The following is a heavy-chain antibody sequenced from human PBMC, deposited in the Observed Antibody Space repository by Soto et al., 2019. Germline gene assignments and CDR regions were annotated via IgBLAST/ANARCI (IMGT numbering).Heavy chain of an antibody. J-gene: IGHJ6*02. D-gene: IGHD5-18*01. CDR2: IYHRGTT. CDR1: GGSISSSNW. Sequence: QVQLQESGPGLVKPSGTLSVTCAVSGGSISSSNWWNWVRQPPGKGLEWVWEIYHRGTTNYNPSLRSRVTISLDKSKNQFSLRVKSVTAADTAEYYCARAWPSVDSYGSGVMDVWGQGTTVTVSS. V-gene: IGHV4-4*02. CDR3: ARAWPSVDSYGSGVMDV.